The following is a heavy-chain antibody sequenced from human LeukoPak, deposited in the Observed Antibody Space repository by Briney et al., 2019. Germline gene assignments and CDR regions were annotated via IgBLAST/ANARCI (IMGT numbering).Heavy chain of an antibody. CDR3: ASGIVGATFDY. Sequence: GGSLRLSCAASGFSLSSYWMHWLRQAPGKGLVWVSRIYSDGSSTSYAGSVKRRFTISRENAKNTLYLQMNSLRAEDTAVYYCASGIVGATFDYWGQGTLVTVSS. CDR1: GFSLSSYW. J-gene: IGHJ4*02. D-gene: IGHD1-26*01. CDR2: IYSDGSST. V-gene: IGHV3-74*01.